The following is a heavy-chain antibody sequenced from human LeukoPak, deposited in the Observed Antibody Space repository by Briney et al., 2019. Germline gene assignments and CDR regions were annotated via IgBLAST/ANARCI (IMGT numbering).Heavy chain of an antibody. CDR1: GFTFDDYA. D-gene: IGHD6-19*01. V-gene: IGHV3-30-3*01. CDR3: AKDYRPIAVDPLDY. J-gene: IGHJ4*02. CDR2: ISYDGSNK. Sequence: GGSLRLSCAASGFTFDDYAMHWVRQAPGKGLEWVAVISYDGSNKYYADSVKGRFTISRDNSKNTLYLQMNSLRAEDTAVYYCAKDYRPIAVDPLDYWGQGTLVTVSS.